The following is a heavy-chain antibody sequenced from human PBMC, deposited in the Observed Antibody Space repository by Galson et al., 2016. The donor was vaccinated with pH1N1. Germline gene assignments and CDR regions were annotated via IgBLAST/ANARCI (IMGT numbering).Heavy chain of an antibody. J-gene: IGHJ4*02. V-gene: IGHV4-61*02. CDR1: GGSISSSIYY. CDR2: MYTSGTT. CDR3: ARDRVALTGIFDY. D-gene: IGHD3-10*01. Sequence: TLSLTCTVSGGSISSSIYYWNWLRQPAGKGLEWIGRMYTSGTTTYNPSLESRVSISVDTSKNQFSLRLSSVTAADTAVYFCARDRVALTGIFDYWGQGALVTVSS.